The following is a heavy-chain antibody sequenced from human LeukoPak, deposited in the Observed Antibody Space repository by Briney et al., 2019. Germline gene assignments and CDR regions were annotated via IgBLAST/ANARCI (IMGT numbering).Heavy chain of an antibody. V-gene: IGHV3-66*02. CDR2: IYSGRST. Sequence: GGSLRPSCAAPEFTVSSTYMSWVRQAPGKGLEWVPVIYSGRSTYYADSVKGRFTISRDNSKNTLYLQMNGLRAEDTGVWYCVLRKGDYWGQGTLVTVSS. CDR1: EFTVSSTY. CDR3: VLRKGDY. D-gene: IGHD3-16*01. J-gene: IGHJ4*02.